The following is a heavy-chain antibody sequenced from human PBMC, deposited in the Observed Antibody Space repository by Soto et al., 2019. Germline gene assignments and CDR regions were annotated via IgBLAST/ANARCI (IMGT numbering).Heavy chain of an antibody. CDR2: INHSGST. Sequence: QVQLQQWGAGLLKPSETLSLTCAVYGGSFSGYYWSWIRQPPGKGREWIGEINHSGSTNYNPSLKSRVTISVDTSKNQFSMKLSSVTAADTAVYYCARTKLIAADGMDVWGQGTTVTVSS. J-gene: IGHJ6*02. V-gene: IGHV4-34*01. CDR3: ARTKLIAADGMDV. CDR1: GGSFSGYY. D-gene: IGHD6-13*01.